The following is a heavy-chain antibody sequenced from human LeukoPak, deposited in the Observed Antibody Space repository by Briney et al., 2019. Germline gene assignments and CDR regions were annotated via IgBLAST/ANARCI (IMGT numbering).Heavy chain of an antibody. CDR1: GFTFSSYS. CDR3: AREYYYDSSGSPNCMDV. D-gene: IGHD3-22*01. Sequence: AGGSLRLSCAASGFTFSSYSMNWVRQAPGKGLEWVSSISSSSSSYIYYADSVKGRFTISRDNAKNSLYLQMNSLRAEDTAVYYCAREYYYDSSGSPNCMDVWGKGTTVTVSS. J-gene: IGHJ6*03. CDR2: ISSSSSSYI. V-gene: IGHV3-21*01.